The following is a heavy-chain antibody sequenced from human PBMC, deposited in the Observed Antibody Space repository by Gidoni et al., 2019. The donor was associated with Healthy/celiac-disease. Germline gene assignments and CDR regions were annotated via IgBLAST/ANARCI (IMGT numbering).Heavy chain of an antibody. D-gene: IGHD1-1*01. CDR1: GFTFSSYG. V-gene: IGHV3-30*03. CDR2: ISYDGSNK. Sequence: QVQLVESGGGVVQPGRSLRLSCAASGFTFSSYGMHWVRQAPGKGLEVVAVISYDGSNKYYADSVKGRFTISRDNSKNTLYLQMNSLRAEDTAVYYCARGKVPGDYYYYMDVWGKGTTVTVSS. J-gene: IGHJ6*03. CDR3: ARGKVPGDYYYYMDV.